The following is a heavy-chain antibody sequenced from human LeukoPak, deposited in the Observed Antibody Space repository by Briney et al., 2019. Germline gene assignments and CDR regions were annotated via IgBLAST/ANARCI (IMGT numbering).Heavy chain of an antibody. CDR3: ARDRAYSSSWPYYYYGMDV. D-gene: IGHD6-13*01. J-gene: IGHJ6*04. Sequence: SGTLSLTCAVSGGAISSSNWWSWVRQPPGKGLEWIGEIYHSGNTNYNPSLKSRVTISVDKSKNQFSLKLSSVTAADTAVYYCARDRAYSSSWPYYYYGMDVWGKGTTVTVSS. CDR2: IYHSGNT. CDR1: GGAISSSNW. V-gene: IGHV4-4*02.